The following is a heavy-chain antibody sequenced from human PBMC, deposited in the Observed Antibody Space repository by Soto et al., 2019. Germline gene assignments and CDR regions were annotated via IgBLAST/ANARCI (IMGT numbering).Heavy chain of an antibody. D-gene: IGHD6-19*01. J-gene: IGHJ6*02. CDR1: GSSFSNYS. V-gene: IGHV4-59*01. CDR2: SYYSGST. Sequence: SETLSLTCAVSGSSFSNYSWSWIRQPPRKGLEWIGYSYYSGSTNYNPSLSSRVTISVDTSKKQFSLKLSSVTAADTAVYYCARVAVAGNYNYGMDVWGQGTTVTVSS. CDR3: ARVAVAGNYNYGMDV.